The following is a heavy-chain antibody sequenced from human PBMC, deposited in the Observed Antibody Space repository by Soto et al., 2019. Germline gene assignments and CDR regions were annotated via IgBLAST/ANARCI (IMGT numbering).Heavy chain of an antibody. V-gene: IGHV4-39*01. CDR3: ARQGAATSPVAGNWLGP. J-gene: IGHJ5*02. CDR1: GGSISSSSYY. CDR2: IYYSGST. D-gene: IGHD2-15*01. Sequence: SETLSLTCTVSGGSISSSSYYWGWIRQPPGKGLEWIGSIYYSGSTYYNPSLKSRVTISVDTSKNQFSLKLSSVTAADTAVYYCARQGAATSPVAGNWLGPWGQGTLVTVSS.